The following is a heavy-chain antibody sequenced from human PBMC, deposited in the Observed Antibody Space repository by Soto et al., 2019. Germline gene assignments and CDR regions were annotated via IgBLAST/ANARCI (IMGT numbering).Heavy chain of an antibody. CDR1: GGSVSSGSYY. CDR2: IYYRGST. CDR3: ARGNYGSGSYYNVDWFDP. Sequence: QVQLQESGPGLVKPSETLSLTCTVSGGSVSSGSYYWSWIRQPPGKGLEWIGYIYYRGSTNYNPSLKSRGXLXVXXSKNQFSLKMSSVTAADTAVHHCARGNYGSGSYYNVDWFDPWGQGTLVTVSP. J-gene: IGHJ5*02. V-gene: IGHV4-61*01. D-gene: IGHD3-10*01.